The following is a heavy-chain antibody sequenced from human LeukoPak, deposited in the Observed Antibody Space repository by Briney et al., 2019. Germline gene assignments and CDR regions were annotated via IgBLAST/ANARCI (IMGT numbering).Heavy chain of an antibody. CDR2: FDPEDGET. CDR1: GYTLTELS. CDR3: ATEGSRYCSGGSCYP. Sequence: ASVKVSCKVSGYTLTELSMHWVRQAPGKGLEWMGGFDPEDGETIYAQKFQGRVTMTEDTSTDTAYVELSSLRSEDTAVYYCATEGSRYCSGGSCYPWGQGTLVTVSS. J-gene: IGHJ5*02. D-gene: IGHD2-15*01. V-gene: IGHV1-24*01.